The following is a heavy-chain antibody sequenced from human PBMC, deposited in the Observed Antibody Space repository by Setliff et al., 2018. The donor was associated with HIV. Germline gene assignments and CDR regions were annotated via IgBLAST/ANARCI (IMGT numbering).Heavy chain of an antibody. J-gene: IGHJ4*02. V-gene: IGHV3-23*01. CDR2: ISGSGDTT. D-gene: IGHD2-15*01. Sequence: GESLKISCAASGFTFSSYAMSWVRQAPGKGLEWVSTISGSGDTTYDADSVNGRFTITRDNSKNTLYLQLNSLRHEDTAVHYCAKVSLVLVAAPDNYFDYWGQGTLVTVSS. CDR1: GFTFSSYA. CDR3: AKVSLVLVAAPDNYFDY.